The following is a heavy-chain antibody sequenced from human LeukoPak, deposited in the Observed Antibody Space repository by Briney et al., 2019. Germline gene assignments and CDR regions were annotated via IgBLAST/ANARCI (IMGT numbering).Heavy chain of an antibody. J-gene: IGHJ4*02. D-gene: IGHD3-10*01. CDR2: ISWNSGSI. Sequence: PGGSLRLSCAASGFTFDDYAMHWVRQAPGKGLEWVSGISWNSGSIGYADSVKGRLTISRDNSKNTLYLQMNSLRAEDTAVYYCAKDPKYYYGSGSFDYWGQGTLVTVSS. V-gene: IGHV3-9*01. CDR3: AKDPKYYYGSGSFDY. CDR1: GFTFDDYA.